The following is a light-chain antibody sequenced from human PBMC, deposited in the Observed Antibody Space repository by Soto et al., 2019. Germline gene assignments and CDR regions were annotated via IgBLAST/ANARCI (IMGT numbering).Light chain of an antibody. V-gene: IGLV2-14*01. CDR2: DVS. CDR3: SSYISSSTYV. Sequence: HSALTQPASVCGSPGQSITISCTGTSSDIGRYNYVSWYQQYPGKAPKFMIYDVSNRPSGVSNRFSGSKSGNTASLTISGLQAEDEADYYCSSYISSSTYVFGTGTKVTVL. J-gene: IGLJ1*01. CDR1: SSDIGRYNY.